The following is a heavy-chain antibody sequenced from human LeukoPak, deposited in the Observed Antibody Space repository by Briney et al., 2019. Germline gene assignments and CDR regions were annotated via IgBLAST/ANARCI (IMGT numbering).Heavy chain of an antibody. Sequence: GGSLRLSCAASGFTFSSAWLTWVRQPPGKGLEWVGHIKSRSDGGSTDYSAAVKGRFTVSRDDSRNMVHLQMNSLKAEDTAVYYCARDPHSVPGGGLDYWGQGTLVTVSS. V-gene: IGHV3-15*01. D-gene: IGHD3-10*01. CDR3: ARDPHSVPGGGLDY. CDR1: GFTFSSAW. CDR2: IKSRSDGGST. J-gene: IGHJ4*02.